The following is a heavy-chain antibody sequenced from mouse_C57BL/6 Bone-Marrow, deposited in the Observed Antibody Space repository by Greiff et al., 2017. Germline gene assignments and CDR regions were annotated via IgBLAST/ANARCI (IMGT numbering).Heavy chain of an antibody. J-gene: IGHJ1*03. D-gene: IGHD1-1*01. Sequence: VQLQQSGAELMKPGASVKLSCKATGYTFTGYWIEWVKQRPGHGLEWIGEILPGSGSTNYNEKFKGKATFTADTYSNTAYMQLSSLTTEDSAICYCARYPLCYYGSSLYWCFDVWGTGTTVTVSS. CDR1: GYTFTGYW. CDR2: ILPGSGST. V-gene: IGHV1-9*01. CDR3: ARYPLCYYGSSLYWCFDV.